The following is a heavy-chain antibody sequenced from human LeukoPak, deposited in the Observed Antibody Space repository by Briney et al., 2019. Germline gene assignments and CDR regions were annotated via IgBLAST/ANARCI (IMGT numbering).Heavy chain of an antibody. J-gene: IGHJ5*02. CDR3: ARELLEYYDSSGYPNWFDP. D-gene: IGHD3-22*01. CDR2: IKQDGSEK. Sequence: PGGSLRLSCAASGFTFSSYWMSWVRQAPGKGLEWVANIKQDGSEKYYVDSVKGRFTISRDNAKNSLYLQMNSLRAEDTAVYYCARELLEYYDSSGYPNWFDPWGQGTLVTVSS. V-gene: IGHV3-7*01. CDR1: GFTFSSYW.